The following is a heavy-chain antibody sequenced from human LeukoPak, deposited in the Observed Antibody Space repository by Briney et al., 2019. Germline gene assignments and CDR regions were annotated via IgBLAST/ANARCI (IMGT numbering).Heavy chain of an antibody. CDR2: IFYSGST. D-gene: IGHD6-19*01. V-gene: IGHV4-59*01. CDR3: ARDRQWLVPRSYYNGMDV. J-gene: IGHJ6*02. Sequence: SETLSLTCTVSGGSITSYYWNWIRQPPGKGLEWIGYIFYSGSTYYNPSLKSRVTISVDTSKNQFSLKLSSVTAADTAVYYCARDRQWLVPRSYYNGMDVWGQGTTVTVSS. CDR1: GGSITSYY.